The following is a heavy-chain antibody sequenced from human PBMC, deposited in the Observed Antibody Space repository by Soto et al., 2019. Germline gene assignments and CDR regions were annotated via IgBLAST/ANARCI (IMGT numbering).Heavy chain of an antibody. CDR2: IYSSGST. Sequence: SETLSLSCTVSGGSISYYYWNWIRQSAGKGLEWIGRIYSSGSTNYNPSLKSRISMSIDTSKNQFSLKVRAVSAADTAVYYCARDYGSGSYYTFDYWGQGTQVTVSS. D-gene: IGHD3-10*01. CDR1: GGSISYYY. J-gene: IGHJ4*02. CDR3: ARDYGSGSYYTFDY. V-gene: IGHV4-4*07.